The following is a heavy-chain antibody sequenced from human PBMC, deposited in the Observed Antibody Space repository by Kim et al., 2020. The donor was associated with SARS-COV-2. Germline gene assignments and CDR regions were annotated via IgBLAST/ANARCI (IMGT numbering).Heavy chain of an antibody. J-gene: IGHJ6*02. CDR2: ISYDGSSK. CDR3: AKDESQLPAYYYGMDV. Sequence: GGSLRLSCVASGFTFISYGMHWVRQAPGKGLEWVAAISYDGSSKYYADSVKGRFTISRDNSKNTLYLQMESLRPEDTSVYYCAKDESQLPAYYYGMDVWGQGTTVTVSS. CDR1: GFTFISYG. V-gene: IGHV3-30*18.